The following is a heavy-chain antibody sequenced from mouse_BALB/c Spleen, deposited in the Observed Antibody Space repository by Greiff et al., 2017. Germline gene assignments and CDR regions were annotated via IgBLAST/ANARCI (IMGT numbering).Heavy chain of an antibody. J-gene: IGHJ2*01. CDR3: ARSDYYGPTDY. V-gene: IGHV3-2*02. Sequence: EVQLQESGPGLVKPSQSLSLTCTVTGYSITSDYAWNWIRQFPGNKLEWMGYISYSGSTSYNPSLKSRISITRDTSKNQFFLQLNSVTTEDTATYYCARSDYYGPTDYWGQGTTLTVSS. CDR2: ISYSGST. CDR1: GYSITSDYA. D-gene: IGHD1-2*01.